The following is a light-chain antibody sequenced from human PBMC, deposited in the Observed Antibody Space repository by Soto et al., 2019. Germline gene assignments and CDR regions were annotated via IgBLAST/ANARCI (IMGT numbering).Light chain of an antibody. CDR1: SSVVGGYNY. Sequence: QSALTQPASVSGSPGQSITISCTGTSSVVGGYNYVSWYQQHPGKAPKLMIYEVSNRPSGVSNRFSGSKSGNTASLTISGLQAEDEADYYCSSYTSSSLCVFGGGTKLTVL. CDR2: EVS. J-gene: IGLJ2*01. CDR3: SSYTSSSLCV. V-gene: IGLV2-14*01.